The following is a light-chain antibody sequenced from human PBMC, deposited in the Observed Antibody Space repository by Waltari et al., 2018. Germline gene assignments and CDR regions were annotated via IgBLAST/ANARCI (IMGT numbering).Light chain of an antibody. CDR2: GAS. J-gene: IGKJ4*01. Sequence: EIVLTQSPGTLSLSPGERATLSCRASQSVSSSYLALYQKKPGQAPRLLIYGASRRATCIPDRFSGSGSGTDFTLTISRLEPEDFAVYYCQQYGSSPLTFGGGTKVEIK. CDR3: QQYGSSPLT. V-gene: IGKV3-20*01. CDR1: QSVSSSY.